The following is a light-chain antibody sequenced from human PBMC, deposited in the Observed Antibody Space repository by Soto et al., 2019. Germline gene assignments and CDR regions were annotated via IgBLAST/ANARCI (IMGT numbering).Light chain of an antibody. J-gene: IGLJ1*01. V-gene: IGLV2-11*01. CDR2: DVS. CDR1: SSDVCTYDF. CDR3: CLYAVTFYV. Sequence: QSALTQPRSVSGSPGQSVTISCTGTSSDVCTYDFVSWYQQHPGKAPRLMIFDVSELPSGVPDRFSGSKSGNTASLTISCLQAEDEADYYCCLYAVTFYVFGTGTKVTVL.